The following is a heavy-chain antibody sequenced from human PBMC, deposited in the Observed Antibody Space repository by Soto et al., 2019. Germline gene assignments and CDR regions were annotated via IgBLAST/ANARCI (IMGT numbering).Heavy chain of an antibody. Sequence: QVQLVQSGAEVQKPGSSVKVSCKASGGTFSSYTISWVRQAPGQGLEWMGRIIPILGIANYAQKFQGRVTITADKSTSTAYMELSSLRSEDTAVYYCARGYCSSTSCSYWYFDLWGRGTLVTVSS. D-gene: IGHD2-2*01. V-gene: IGHV1-69*02. J-gene: IGHJ2*01. CDR3: ARGYCSSTSCSYWYFDL. CDR2: IIPILGIA. CDR1: GGTFSSYT.